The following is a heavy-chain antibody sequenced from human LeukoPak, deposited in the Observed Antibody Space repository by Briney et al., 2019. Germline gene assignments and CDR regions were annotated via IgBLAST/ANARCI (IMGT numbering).Heavy chain of an antibody. V-gene: IGHV4-39*01. CDR1: GGSISRSSYY. CDR3: ARHRYYYRSGSYYGAPYYMDV. D-gene: IGHD3-10*01. Sequence: PSETLSLTCTVSGGSISRSSYYWGWIRQPPGKGLEWIGSIYYSGSTYYNPSLKSRVTISVDTSKNQFSLKLSSVTAADTAVYYCARHRYYYRSGSYYGAPYYMDVWGKGTTVTISS. J-gene: IGHJ6*03. CDR2: IYYSGST.